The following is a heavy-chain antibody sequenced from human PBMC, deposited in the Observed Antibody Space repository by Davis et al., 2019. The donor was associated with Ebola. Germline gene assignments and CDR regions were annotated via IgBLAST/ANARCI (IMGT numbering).Heavy chain of an antibody. CDR3: ARDWRNGGFDI. CDR2: INGERRII. Sequence: PGGSLRLSCSASGFNLSPYWMHWVRQAPGKGLASVSFINGERRIISYADSVQGRFTISTDSAKNTLYLQMNSLRGEDTAVYYCARDWRNGGFDIWGRGTMVTVSS. CDR1: GFNLSPYW. D-gene: IGHD3-16*01. J-gene: IGHJ3*02. V-gene: IGHV3-74*01.